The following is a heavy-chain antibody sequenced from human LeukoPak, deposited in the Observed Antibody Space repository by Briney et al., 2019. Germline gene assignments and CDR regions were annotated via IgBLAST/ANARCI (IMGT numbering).Heavy chain of an antibody. CDR3: ARDHSVGDIAWWFDP. CDR1: GFTVSSNY. J-gene: IGHJ5*02. D-gene: IGHD3-10*01. V-gene: IGHV3-23*01. CDR2: ISGSGGST. Sequence: GGSLRLSCAASGFTVSSNYMSWVRQAPGKGLEWVSGISGSGGSTYYADSVKGRFTISRDNSKNTLYLQMNSLRAEDTAVYYCARDHSVGDIAWWFDPWGQGTLVSVSS.